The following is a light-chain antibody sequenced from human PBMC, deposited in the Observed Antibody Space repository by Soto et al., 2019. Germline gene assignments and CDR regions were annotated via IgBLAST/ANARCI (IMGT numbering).Light chain of an antibody. CDR2: EVS. Sequence: QSVLTQPPSASGSPGRSVTISCSGTRSDVGDYNSVSWYQQHPGKAPKLMIYEVSKRPPGVPDRFSGSKSGNAAFLTVSGLQAEDEGDYYCCSYVGSNIWVFGGGTKVTVL. CDR1: RSDVGDYNS. J-gene: IGLJ3*02. CDR3: CSYVGSNIWV. V-gene: IGLV2-8*01.